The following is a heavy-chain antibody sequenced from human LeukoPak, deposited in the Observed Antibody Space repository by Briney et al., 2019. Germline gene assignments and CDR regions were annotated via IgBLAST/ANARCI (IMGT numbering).Heavy chain of an antibody. V-gene: IGHV4-34*01. D-gene: IGHD5-18*01. CDR1: GGSFSGYY. Sequence: SETLYLTCAVYGGSFSGYYWSWIRQPPGKGLEWIGEINHSGSTNYNPSLKSRVTISVDTSKNQFSLKLSSVTAADTAVYYCARSVDTAMVTPFDYWGQGTLVTVSS. CDR2: INHSGST. CDR3: ARSVDTAMVTPFDY. J-gene: IGHJ4*02.